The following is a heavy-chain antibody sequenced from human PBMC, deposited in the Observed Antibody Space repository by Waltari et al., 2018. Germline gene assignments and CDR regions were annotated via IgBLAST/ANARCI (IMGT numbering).Heavy chain of an antibody. J-gene: IGHJ5*02. CDR1: GGSISSSNYY. D-gene: IGHD1-1*01. Sequence: QLQLQESGPGLVKPSETLSLTCIVSGGSISSSNYYWGWIRQPPGKGLEWIGSIYSGGSTYYNPSLKSRVTTSVDTSKNHFSLKLNYVTAADTAVYFCARDRPGTINSFDPWGQGTLVTVSS. CDR2: IYSGGST. CDR3: ARDRPGTINSFDP. V-gene: IGHV4-39*02.